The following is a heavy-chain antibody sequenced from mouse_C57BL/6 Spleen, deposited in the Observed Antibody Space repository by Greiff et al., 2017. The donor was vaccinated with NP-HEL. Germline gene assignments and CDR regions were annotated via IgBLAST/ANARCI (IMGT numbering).Heavy chain of an antibody. Sequence: QVQLQQSGAELVRPGTSVKMSCKASGYTFTNYWIGWAKQRPGHGLEWIGDIYPGGGYTNYNEKFKGKATLTADKSSSTAYMQFSSLTSEDSAIYYCARATVVPYYYAMDYWGQGTSVTVSS. V-gene: IGHV1-63*01. J-gene: IGHJ4*01. CDR3: ARATVVPYYYAMDY. CDR2: IYPGGGYT. D-gene: IGHD1-1*01. CDR1: GYTFTNYW.